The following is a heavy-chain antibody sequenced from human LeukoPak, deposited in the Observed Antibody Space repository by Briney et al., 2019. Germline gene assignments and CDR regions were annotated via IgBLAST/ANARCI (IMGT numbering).Heavy chain of an antibody. V-gene: IGHV3-33*07. CDR1: GFTFGKYW. CDR3: ARDSAYYYDSSGYPTA. CDR2: IWYDGSNK. J-gene: IGHJ4*02. D-gene: IGHD3-22*01. Sequence: GGSLRLSCVASGFTFGKYWMSWVRQAPGKGLEWVAVIWYDGSNKYYADSVKGRFTISRDNSKNTLYLQMNSLRAEDTAVYYCARDSAYYYDSSGYPTAWGQGTLVTVSS.